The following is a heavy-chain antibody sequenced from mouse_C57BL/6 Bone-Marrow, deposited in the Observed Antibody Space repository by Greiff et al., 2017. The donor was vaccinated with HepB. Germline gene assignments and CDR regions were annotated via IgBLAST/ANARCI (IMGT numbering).Heavy chain of an antibody. D-gene: IGHD1-1*01. Sequence: VQLQQSGAELVRPGTSVKVSCKASGYAFTNYLIEWVKQRPGQGLEWIGVINPGSGGTNYNEKFKGKATLTADKSSSTAYMQLRSLTSEDSAVYFCARSATVVATPFDYWGQGTTLTVSS. J-gene: IGHJ2*01. V-gene: IGHV1-54*01. CDR2: INPGSGGT. CDR1: GYAFTNYL. CDR3: ARSATVVATPFDY.